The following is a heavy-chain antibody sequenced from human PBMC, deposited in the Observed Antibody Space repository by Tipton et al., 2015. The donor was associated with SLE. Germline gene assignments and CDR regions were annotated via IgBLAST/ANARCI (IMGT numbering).Heavy chain of an antibody. D-gene: IGHD3-22*01. CDR3: ARGSYDSSGYHNWEFDY. V-gene: IGHV4-30-4*01. CDR2: IYYSGST. J-gene: IGHJ4*02. Sequence: TLSLTCTVSGGSIGSGDYFWSWIRQPPGKGLEWIGYIYYSGSTYYNPSLKSRVTISVDTSKNHFSLNLSSVTAADTAVYYCARGSYDSSGYHNWEFDYWGQGTLVTVSS. CDR1: GGSIGSGDYF.